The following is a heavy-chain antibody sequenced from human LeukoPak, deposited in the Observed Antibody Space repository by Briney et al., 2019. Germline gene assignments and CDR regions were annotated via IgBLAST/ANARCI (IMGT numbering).Heavy chain of an antibody. V-gene: IGHV3-73*01. J-gene: IGHJ6*02. CDR1: GFTFSGSA. D-gene: IGHD6-19*01. CDR3: TRPPGIAVASTSMDV. Sequence: PGGSLKLSCAASGFTFSGSAMHWVRQASGKGLEWVGRIRSKANSYATAYAASVKGRFTISRDDSKNTAYLQMNSLKTEDTAVYYCTRPPGIAVASTSMDVWGQGTTVTVSS. CDR2: IRSKANSYAT.